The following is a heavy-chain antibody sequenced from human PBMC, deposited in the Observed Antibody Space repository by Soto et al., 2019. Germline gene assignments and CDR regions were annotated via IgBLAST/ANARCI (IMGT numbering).Heavy chain of an antibody. CDR3: ARGGVRGVAYYYYYGMGV. Sequence: SETLSLTCTVSGGSISSYYWSWIRQPPGKGLEWIGYIYYSGTTNYNPSLKSRVTISVDTSKNQFSLKLTSVTAADTAVYYCARGGVRGVAYYYYYGMGVWGQGTTVTVSS. J-gene: IGHJ6*02. CDR2: IYYSGTT. CDR1: GGSISSYY. D-gene: IGHD3-10*01. V-gene: IGHV4-59*12.